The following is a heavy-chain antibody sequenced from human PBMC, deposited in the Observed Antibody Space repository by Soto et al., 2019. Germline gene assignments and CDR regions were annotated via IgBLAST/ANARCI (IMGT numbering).Heavy chain of an antibody. D-gene: IGHD1-26*01. CDR1: GFTFSRYG. Sequence: GGSLRLSCAASGFTFSRYGMHWVRQAPGKGLEWVAVIWYDGSNKYYADSVKGRFTSSRDNSKNTLYLQMNSLRAEATAVYYCARDDTTSGSYAHWGQGTLVTVSS. CDR3: ARDDTTSGSYAH. CDR2: IWYDGSNK. J-gene: IGHJ4*02. V-gene: IGHV3-33*01.